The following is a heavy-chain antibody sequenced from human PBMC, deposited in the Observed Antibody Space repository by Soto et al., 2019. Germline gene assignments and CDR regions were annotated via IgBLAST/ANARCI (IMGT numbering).Heavy chain of an antibody. CDR1: GFTFSSYA. CDR2: ISGSGGST. J-gene: IGHJ3*02. V-gene: IGHV3-23*01. Sequence: GGSLRLSCAASGFTFSSYAMSWVRQAPGKGLEWVSAISGSGGSTYYADSVKGRFTISRDNSKNTLYLQMNSLRAEDTAVYYCAKDLVPYDILTGPLDIWGQGTMVTVS. D-gene: IGHD3-9*01. CDR3: AKDLVPYDILTGPLDI.